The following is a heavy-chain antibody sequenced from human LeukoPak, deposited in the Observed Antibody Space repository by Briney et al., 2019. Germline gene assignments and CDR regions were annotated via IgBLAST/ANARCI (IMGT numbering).Heavy chain of an antibody. V-gene: IGHV4-4*07. J-gene: IGHJ4*02. CDR3: ARVRGVAGTYAFDY. CDR1: GGSISSYY. D-gene: IGHD6-19*01. CDR2: IYTSGST. Sequence: SETLSLTCTVSGGSISSYYWSWIRQPAGKGLVWIGRIYTSGSTNYNPSLKSRVTMSVDTSKNQFSLKLSSVTAADTAVYYCARVRGVAGTYAFDYWGQGTLVTVSS.